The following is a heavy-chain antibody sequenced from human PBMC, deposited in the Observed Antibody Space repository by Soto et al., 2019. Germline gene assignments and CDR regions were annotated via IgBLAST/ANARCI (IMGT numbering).Heavy chain of an antibody. CDR2: ISYTGTT. CDR1: GGSIRSENYY. J-gene: IGHJ6*02. CDR3: ARDHAEKRAGKNYYTGMDV. Sequence: QVQLQESGPGLVKASQTLSLTCTVSGGSIRSENYYWNWIRQRPGKGLEWIGYISYTGTTAYNPSLQSRVSISWDSAQNHFSLRVNSVPAADAAIYYWARDHAEKRAGKNYYTGMDVWGHGTPVTGSS. D-gene: IGHD3-10*01. V-gene: IGHV4-31*03.